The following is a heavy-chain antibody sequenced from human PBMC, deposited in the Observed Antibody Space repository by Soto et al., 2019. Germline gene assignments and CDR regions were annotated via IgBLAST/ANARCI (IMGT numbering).Heavy chain of an antibody. CDR1: GYTFTSYA. D-gene: IGHD3-22*01. CDR2: INAGNGNA. Sequence: ASVKVSCKASGYTFTSYAMHWVRQAPGQRLEWMGWINAGNGNAKYSQKFQGRVTITRDTSASTAYMELSSLRSEDTAVYYCVHSSGYYSFDYWGQGTLVTVSS. CDR3: VHSSGYYSFDY. J-gene: IGHJ4*02. V-gene: IGHV1-3*01.